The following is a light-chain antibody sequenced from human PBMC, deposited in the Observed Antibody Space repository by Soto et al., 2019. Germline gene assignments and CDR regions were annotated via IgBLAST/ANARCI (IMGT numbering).Light chain of an antibody. Sequence: QSALTQPASVSGSPGQSITISCSGSSSDIGAYNHVAWFQQFPGKTPKLVIYNVSDRPSGVSYRFSGSKSGNTASLTISGPQADDESEYYCISYSVSRAYVFGTGTKVTVL. J-gene: IGLJ1*01. CDR2: NVS. CDR1: SSDIGAYNH. V-gene: IGLV2-14*01. CDR3: ISYSVSRAYV.